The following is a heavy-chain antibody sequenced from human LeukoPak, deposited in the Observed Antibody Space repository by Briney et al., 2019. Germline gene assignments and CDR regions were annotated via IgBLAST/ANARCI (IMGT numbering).Heavy chain of an antibody. CDR3: AKGAYDYVEIGYFDH. J-gene: IGHJ4*02. V-gene: IGHV3-23*01. CDR1: GLSLSNYA. D-gene: IGHD5-12*01. CDR2: IIASSGST. Sequence: SGGSLRLSCAVSGLSLSNYAMSWVRQAPGKGLEWVSLIIASSGSTVYADSVKGRFTISRDNSKNTLYLQMNSLRAEDTAVYYCAKGAYDYVEIGYFDHWGQGTLVTVSS.